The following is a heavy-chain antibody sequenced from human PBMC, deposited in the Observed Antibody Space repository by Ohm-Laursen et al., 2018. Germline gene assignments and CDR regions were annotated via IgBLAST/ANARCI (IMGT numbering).Heavy chain of an antibody. Sequence: SLRLSCSATGFTFSSYAMSWVRQAPGRGLEWVSAISGSGGSTYYADSVKGRFTISRDNSKNTLYLQMNSLRAEDTAVYYCAKPATYSNYVPGDYWGQGTLVTVSS. J-gene: IGHJ4*02. CDR2: ISGSGGST. CDR3: AKPATYSNYVPGDY. D-gene: IGHD4-11*01. CDR1: GFTFSSYA. V-gene: IGHV3-23*01.